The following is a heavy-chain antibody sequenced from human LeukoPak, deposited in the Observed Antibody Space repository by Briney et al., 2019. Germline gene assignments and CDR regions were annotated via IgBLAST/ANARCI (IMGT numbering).Heavy chain of an antibody. CDR1: GFTFSSYG. Sequence: GGSLRLSCAASGFTFSSYGMHWVRQAPGKGLEWVAVISYDGSNKYYADSVKGRFTISRDNSKNTLYLQMNSLRAEDTAVYYCAKDRTVTTDDMDVWGQGTTVTVSS. J-gene: IGHJ6*02. V-gene: IGHV3-30*18. CDR2: ISYDGSNK. D-gene: IGHD4-17*01. CDR3: AKDRTVTTDDMDV.